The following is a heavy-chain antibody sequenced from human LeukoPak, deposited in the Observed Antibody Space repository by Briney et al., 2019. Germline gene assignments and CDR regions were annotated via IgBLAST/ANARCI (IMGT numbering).Heavy chain of an antibody. CDR2: INPSGGST. V-gene: IGHV1-46*01. D-gene: IGHD3-9*01. J-gene: IGHJ4*02. CDR3: ARGDILTGSDY. Sequence: GASVKVSCKASGYTFTSYYIHWVRQAPGQGLEWMGIINPSGGSTSYAQKFQGRVTMTRDMSTSTVYMELSSLRSEDTAVYYCARGDILTGSDYWGQGTLVTVSS. CDR1: GYTFTSYY.